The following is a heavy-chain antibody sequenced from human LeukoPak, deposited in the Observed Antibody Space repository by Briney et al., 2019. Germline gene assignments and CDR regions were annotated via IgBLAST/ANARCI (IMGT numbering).Heavy chain of an antibody. CDR1: GYTFTNYY. V-gene: IGHV1-2*02. J-gene: IGHJ4*02. CDR2: IIPDSGGA. Sequence: GASVTVSFKTSGYTFTNYYVHWVRQAPGQGLEWMGYIIPDSGGADYDQRFQGRVTMTRDKSISTVYMELSSLRSDDTAVYYCSTEDKYCGSANCGKYWGQGTLVTVSS. D-gene: IGHD2-2*01. CDR3: STEDKYCGSANCGKY.